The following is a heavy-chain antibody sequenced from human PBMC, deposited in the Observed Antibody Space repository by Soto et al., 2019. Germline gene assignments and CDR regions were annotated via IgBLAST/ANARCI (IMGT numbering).Heavy chain of an antibody. CDR3: AKDHEHHLIRGWFDP. CDR1: GFNFTIYG. D-gene: IGHD3-10*01. V-gene: IGHV3-30*18. Sequence: QVQLVESGGGVVQPGRSLRLSCAASGFNFTIYGMHWVRQAPGKGLEWVAVISYDGSKTYYADSVKGRFTISRDTSKNTLYLQMSSLRVEDTAVYYCAKDHEHHLIRGWFDPWGQGALVTVAS. J-gene: IGHJ5*02. CDR2: ISYDGSKT.